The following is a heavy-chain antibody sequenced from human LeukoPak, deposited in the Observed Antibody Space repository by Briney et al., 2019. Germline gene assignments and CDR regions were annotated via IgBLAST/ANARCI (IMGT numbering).Heavy chain of an antibody. CDR3: ARGVGYCTNGVCYISLMATTPFYFDY. CDR1: GGSISSGDYY. J-gene: IGHJ4*02. V-gene: IGHV4-30-4*01. D-gene: IGHD2-8*01. CDR2: IYYSGST. Sequence: SVTLSLTCTVSGGSISSGDYYWSWIRQPPGKGLEWIGYIYYSGSTYYNPSLKSRVTISVDTSKNQFSLKLSSVTAADTAVYYCARGVGYCTNGVCYISLMATTPFYFDYWGQGTLVTVSS.